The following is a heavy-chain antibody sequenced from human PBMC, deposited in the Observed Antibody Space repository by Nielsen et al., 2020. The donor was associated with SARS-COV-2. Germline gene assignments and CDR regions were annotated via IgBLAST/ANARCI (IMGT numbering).Heavy chain of an antibody. D-gene: IGHD3-16*02. CDR3: ATLPGDAFDI. Sequence: GESLKISCAASGFTFSSYGMHWVRQAPGKGLEWVAVISYDGSNKYYADSVKGRFTISRDNSKNTLYLQMNSLRAEDTALYHCATLPGDAFDIWGQGTMVTVSS. CDR1: GFTFSSYG. CDR2: ISYDGSNK. J-gene: IGHJ3*02. V-gene: IGHV3-30*03.